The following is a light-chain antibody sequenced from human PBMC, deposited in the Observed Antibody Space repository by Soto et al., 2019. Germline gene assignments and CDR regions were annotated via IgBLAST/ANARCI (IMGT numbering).Light chain of an antibody. V-gene: IGLV2-11*01. Sequence: QSALTQPASVSGSPGQSITISCTGTNNDVGGYKLVSWYQQHPGKAPKLMIYDVSKWPSGVPDRFSGSKSGNTASLTISGLQAEDEAGYYCCSYAGSYTVVFGGGTKLTVL. CDR1: NNDVGGYKL. CDR2: DVS. J-gene: IGLJ2*01. CDR3: CSYAGSYTVV.